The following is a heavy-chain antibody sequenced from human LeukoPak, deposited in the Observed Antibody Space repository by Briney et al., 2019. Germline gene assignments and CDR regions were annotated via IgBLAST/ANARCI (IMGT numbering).Heavy chain of an antibody. CDR1: GGSFSGYY. V-gene: IGHV4-34*01. J-gene: IGHJ4*02. CDR2: INHSGST. CDR3: ARYYGSGSYHATSFDY. Sequence: PSETLSLTCAVYGGSFSGYYWSWIRQPPGKGLEWIGEINHSGSTNYNPSLKSRVTISVDTSKNQFSLKLGSVTAADTAVYYCARYYGSGSYHATSFDYWGQGTLVTVSS. D-gene: IGHD3-10*01.